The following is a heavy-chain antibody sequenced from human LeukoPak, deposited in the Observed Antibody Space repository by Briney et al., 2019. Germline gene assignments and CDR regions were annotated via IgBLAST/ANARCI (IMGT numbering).Heavy chain of an antibody. V-gene: IGHV4-39*01. CDR1: GGSISSSNYY. CDR2: IYYSGST. D-gene: IGHD3-22*01. CDR3: ARQSASDYYDSSDSFDY. Sequence: PSETLSLTCTVSGGSISSSNYYWGWIRQPPGKGLEWIGSIYYSGSTYYNPSLKSRVTISVDTSKNQFSLKLSSVTAADTAVYYCARQSASDYYDSSDSFDYWGLGTVFTVSS. J-gene: IGHJ4*02.